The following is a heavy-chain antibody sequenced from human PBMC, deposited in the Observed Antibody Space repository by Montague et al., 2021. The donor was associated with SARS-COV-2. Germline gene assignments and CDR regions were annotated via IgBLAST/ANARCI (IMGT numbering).Heavy chain of an antibody. D-gene: IGHD3-10*01. CDR2: IYYSGTT. V-gene: IGHV4-39*02. CDR1: SGSIISSGYY. Sequence: SETLSLTCSVSSGSIISSGYYWGWIRQPPGKELEWIGNIYYSGTTYYXXXLQRRGTISVDTSKNHLSLRLSSVTAADTAVYFCARGMIRGVTTPFDYWGQGSQVTVSS. J-gene: IGHJ4*02. CDR3: ARGMIRGVTTPFDY.